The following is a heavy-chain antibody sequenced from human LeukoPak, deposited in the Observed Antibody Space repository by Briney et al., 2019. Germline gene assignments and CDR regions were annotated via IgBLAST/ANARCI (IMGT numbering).Heavy chain of an antibody. J-gene: IGHJ6*02. D-gene: IGHD3-10*01. CDR3: ARGPYYGSGSYYKGYYYYGMDV. CDR2: IYYSGST. Sequence: NPSETLSLTCPLYCGFISIYYWSWIRQHPRKGLEWIGYIYYSGSTNYNPSLKSRVTISVDTSKIQFSLKLSSVTAADTAVYYCARGPYYGSGSYYKGYYYYGMDVWGQGTTVTVSS. CDR1: CGFISIYY. V-gene: IGHV4-59*01.